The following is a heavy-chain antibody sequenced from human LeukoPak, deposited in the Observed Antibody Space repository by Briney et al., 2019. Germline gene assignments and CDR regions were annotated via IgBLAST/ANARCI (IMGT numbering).Heavy chain of an antibody. CDR3: ARDSFARFGHLDY. V-gene: IGHV3-23*01. Sequence: GGSLRLSCAASGFTFDNYRMSWARQAPGKGLEWVSTVNADGGNTYYADSVKGRFTISRDNSKNTLYLQMNSLRAEDTAVYYCARDSFARFGHLDYWGQGTLVTVSS. CDR2: VNADGGNT. CDR1: GFTFDNYR. J-gene: IGHJ4*02. D-gene: IGHD3-10*01.